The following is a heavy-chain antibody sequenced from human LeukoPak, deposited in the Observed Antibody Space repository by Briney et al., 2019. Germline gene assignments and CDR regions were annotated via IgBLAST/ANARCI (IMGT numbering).Heavy chain of an antibody. J-gene: IGHJ3*02. CDR1: GGSISSYY. D-gene: IGHD2-15*01. V-gene: IGHV4-4*07. CDR2: IYTSGST. CDR3: ASPVCSGGSCYRDAFDI. Sequence: SETLSLTCTVSGGSISSYYWSWIRQPAGKGLDWIGRIYTSGSTNYNPSLKSRVTMSVDTSKNQFSLKLSSVTAADTAVYYCASPVCSGGSCYRDAFDIWGQGTMVTVSS.